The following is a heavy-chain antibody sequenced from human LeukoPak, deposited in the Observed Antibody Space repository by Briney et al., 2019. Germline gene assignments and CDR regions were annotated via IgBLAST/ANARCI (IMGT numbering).Heavy chain of an antibody. Sequence: GGSLRLSCAASGFTFSSYSMNWVRQAPGKGLEWVSSISSSSSYIYYADSVKGRFTISRGNAKNSLYLQMNSLRAEDTAVYYCARGSSLAHYFDYWGQGTLVTVSS. J-gene: IGHJ4*02. CDR3: ARGSSLAHYFDY. CDR1: GFTFSSYS. D-gene: IGHD6-19*01. V-gene: IGHV3-21*01. CDR2: ISSSSSYI.